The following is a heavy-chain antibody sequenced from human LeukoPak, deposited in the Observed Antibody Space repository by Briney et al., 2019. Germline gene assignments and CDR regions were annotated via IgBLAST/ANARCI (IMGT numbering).Heavy chain of an antibody. V-gene: IGHV4-34*01. D-gene: IGHD6-13*01. CDR2: IYYSGST. J-gene: IGHJ2*01. CDR3: ARGLGSIAAALGAHWYFDL. CDR1: GGSFSGYY. Sequence: ETLSLTCAVYGGSFSGYYWSWIRQPPGKGLEWIGSIYYSGSTNYNPSLKSRVTMSVDTSKNQFSLKLSSVTAADTAVYYCARGLGSIAAALGAHWYFDLWGRGTLVTVSS.